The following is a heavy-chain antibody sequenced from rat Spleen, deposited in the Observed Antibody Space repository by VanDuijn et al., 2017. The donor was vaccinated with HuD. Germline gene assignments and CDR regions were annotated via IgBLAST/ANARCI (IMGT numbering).Heavy chain of an antibody. CDR2: INNAGST. CDR1: GHSITSSYR. V-gene: IGHV3-3*01. D-gene: IGHD1-1*01. CDR3: ARSDGTHYYLPFAD. J-gene: IGHJ3*01. Sequence: ELQLQESGPGPVKVSESLSLTCSVTGHSITSSYRWNWIRKFPGNKLEWMGYINNAGSTNYNPSLTSRISISRGTSENQFFLQVNSVTTEDTGTYYCARSDGTHYYLPFADWGQGTLVTVSS.